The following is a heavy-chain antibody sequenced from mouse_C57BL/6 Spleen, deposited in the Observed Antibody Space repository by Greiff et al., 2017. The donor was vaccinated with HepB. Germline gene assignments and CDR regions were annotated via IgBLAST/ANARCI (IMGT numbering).Heavy chain of an antibody. CDR3: ARGAYYSNYGFAY. CDR2: IYPGSGNT. D-gene: IGHD2-5*01. J-gene: IGHJ3*01. Sequence: VKLMESGAELVRPGASVKLSCKASGYTFADYYINWVTQRPGQGLEWIAGIYPGSGNTYYNEKFKGKATLTAETSSSTAYMQLSSLTSEDAAVYFGARGAYYSNYGFAYWGQGTLVTVSA. CDR1: GYTFADYY. V-gene: IGHV1-76*01.